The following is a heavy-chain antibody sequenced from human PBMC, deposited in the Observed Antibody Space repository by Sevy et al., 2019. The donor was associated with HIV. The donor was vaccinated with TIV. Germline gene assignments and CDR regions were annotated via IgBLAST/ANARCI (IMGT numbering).Heavy chain of an antibody. CDR2: INPNSGGT. J-gene: IGHJ5*02. CDR1: GYTFSGYA. V-gene: IGHV1-2*02. CDR3: ARVWNSDYYDSSGPNWFDT. D-gene: IGHD3-22*01. Sequence: ASVKVSCKASGYTFSGYAMHWVRQAPGQGLEWMGWINPNSGGTSYAQKFQGRVTMTRDTSINTAYMDMRNLRVDDTAVYFCARVWNSDYYDSSGPNWFDTWGQGTLVTVSS.